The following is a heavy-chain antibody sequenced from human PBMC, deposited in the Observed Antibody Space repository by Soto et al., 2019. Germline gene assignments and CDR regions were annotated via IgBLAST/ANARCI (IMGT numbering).Heavy chain of an antibody. CDR1: GFTFSSYG. V-gene: IGHV3-30*03. D-gene: IGHD5-18*01. CDR3: HVDAAMVYY. J-gene: IGHJ4*02. CDR2: ISYDGGNK. Sequence: QVQLVESGGGVVQPERSLRLSCAASGFTFSSYGMHWVRQAPGKGLEWVAVISYDGGNKDYADSVKGRFTISRDNSKNTLYLQMDTLRAEDTAVYYCHVDAAMVYYWGQGTLVTVSS.